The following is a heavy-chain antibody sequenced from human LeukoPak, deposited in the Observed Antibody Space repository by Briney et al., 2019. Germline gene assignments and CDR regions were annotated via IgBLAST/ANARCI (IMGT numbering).Heavy chain of an antibody. D-gene: IGHD3-22*01. CDR3: ARIPRLTTYPYYFDY. V-gene: IGHV3-74*01. CDR2: INSDGGST. CDR1: GFTFSSYW. J-gene: IGHJ4*02. Sequence: AGGSLRLSCAASGFTFSSYWMHWVRQAPGKGLVWVSRINSDGGSTSYADSVKGRFTISRDNAKNTLYLQMNSLRAEDTAVYYCARIPRLTTYPYYFDYWGQGTLVTVSS.